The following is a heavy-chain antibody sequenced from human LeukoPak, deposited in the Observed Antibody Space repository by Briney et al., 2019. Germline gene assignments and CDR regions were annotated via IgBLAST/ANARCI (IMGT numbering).Heavy chain of an antibody. V-gene: IGHV3-53*01. J-gene: IGHJ4*02. CDR2: IHYDGKI. CDR1: GFSVSGKF. D-gene: IGHD2-21*01. CDR3: ASGDGYLQPY. Sequence: GGSLRLSCAASGFSVSGKFMSWVRQAPGKGLEWVSIIHYDGKIRYAGSVGGRFTIYRDDSENTLFLQMNSLRVDDPAVYFCASGDGYLQPYWGQGTLVTVSS.